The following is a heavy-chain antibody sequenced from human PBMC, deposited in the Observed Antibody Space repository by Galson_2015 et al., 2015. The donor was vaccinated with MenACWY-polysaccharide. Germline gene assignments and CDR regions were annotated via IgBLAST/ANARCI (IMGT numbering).Heavy chain of an antibody. D-gene: IGHD3-10*01. CDR2: ISYDGRNE. CDR3: TKAEKNYYFGSGRYLYY. J-gene: IGHJ4*02. V-gene: IGHV3-30*18. CDR1: GFTLSSYG. Sequence: SLRLSCAASGFTLSSYGMHWVRQAPGKGLEWVAVISYDGRNEYYADSVKGRFTISRDNSKNTLYLQMNSLRAEDTAVYYCTKAEKNYYFGSGRYLYYWGQGTLVTVSS.